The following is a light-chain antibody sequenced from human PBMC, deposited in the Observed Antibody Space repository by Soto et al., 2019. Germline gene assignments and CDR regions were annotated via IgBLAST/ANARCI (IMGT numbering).Light chain of an antibody. V-gene: IGLV1-40*01. CDR3: QSSACSLSGSGVV. J-gene: IGLJ2*01. Sequence: QSVLTQPPSVSGAPGQRVTISCTGSSSNIGAGYDVHWYQQLPGTAPKLLIYGNSNRPSGVPDRFSGSKSGTSASLAITGRQAEDEADYYCQSSACSLSGSGVVFGGGTKLTVL. CDR2: GNS. CDR1: SSNIGAGYD.